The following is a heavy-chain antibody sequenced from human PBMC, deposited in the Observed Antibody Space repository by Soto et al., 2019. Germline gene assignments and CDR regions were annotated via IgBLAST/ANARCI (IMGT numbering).Heavy chain of an antibody. CDR1: GGTFSSYA. CDR2: IIPIFGTA. CDR3: ASGTPKKNYYDSSGYYALGWFDP. D-gene: IGHD3-22*01. Sequence: ASVKVSCKASGGTFSSYAISWVRLAPGQGLEWMGGIIPIFGTANYAQKFQGRVTITADESTSTAYMELSSLRSEDTAVYYCASGTPKKNYYDSSGYYALGWFDPWGQGTLVTVSS. J-gene: IGHJ5*02. V-gene: IGHV1-69*13.